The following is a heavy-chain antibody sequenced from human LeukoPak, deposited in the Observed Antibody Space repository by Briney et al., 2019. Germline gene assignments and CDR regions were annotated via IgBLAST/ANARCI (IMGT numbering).Heavy chain of an antibody. Sequence: ASVKVSCKASGYTFTGYYMHWVRQAPGQGLEWMGWINPNSGGTNYAQKFQGRVTMTRDTSISTAYMELSRLRSDDTAVYYCARGDDSSGWLFDYWGQGTPVTVSS. D-gene: IGHD6-19*01. CDR1: GYTFTGYY. V-gene: IGHV1-2*02. CDR2: INPNSGGT. CDR3: ARGDDSSGWLFDY. J-gene: IGHJ4*02.